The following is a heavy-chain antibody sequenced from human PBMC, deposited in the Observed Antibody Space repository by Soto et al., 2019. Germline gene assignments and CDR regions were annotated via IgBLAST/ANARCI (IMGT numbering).Heavy chain of an antibody. Sequence: QVQLVQSGAEVKKPGSSVKVSCKASGGTFSSYAISWVRQAPGQGLEWMGGIIPIFGTANYAQKFQGRVTITADESTSTAYMELRSLRSEDTAVYYCARDRVLTHYYYSGMDVWGQGTTVTVSS. CDR1: GGTFSSYA. D-gene: IGHD3-10*01. V-gene: IGHV1-69*01. CDR2: IIPIFGTA. CDR3: ARDRVLTHYYYSGMDV. J-gene: IGHJ6*02.